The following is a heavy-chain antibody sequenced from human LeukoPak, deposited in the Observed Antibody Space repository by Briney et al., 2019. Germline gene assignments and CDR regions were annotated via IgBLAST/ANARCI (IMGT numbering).Heavy chain of an antibody. J-gene: IGHJ6*02. CDR1: GFTVSTNY. Sequence: GGSLRLSCAASGFTVSTNYMSWVRQAPGKGLEWVSVIYSGGTTNYAGSAKGRFTISRDNSKNTVYLQMNSLRAEDTAVYCCARGGYAHYYGMDVWGQGTTVTVSS. CDR3: ARGGYAHYYGMDV. CDR2: IYSGGTT. D-gene: IGHD5-18*01. V-gene: IGHV3-53*01.